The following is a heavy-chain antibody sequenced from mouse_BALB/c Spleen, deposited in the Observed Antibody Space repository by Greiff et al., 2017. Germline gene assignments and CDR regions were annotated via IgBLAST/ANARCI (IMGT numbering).Heavy chain of an antibody. CDR2: IRNKANGYTT. CDR3: AREGVFDY. CDR1: GFTFTDYY. Sequence: EVQLVESGGGLVQPGGSLRLSCATSGFTFTDYYMSWVRQPPGKALEWLGFIRNKANGYTTEYSASVKGRFTISRDNSQSILYLQMNTLRAEDSATYYCAREGVFDYWGQGTTLTVSS. V-gene: IGHV7-3*02. J-gene: IGHJ2*01.